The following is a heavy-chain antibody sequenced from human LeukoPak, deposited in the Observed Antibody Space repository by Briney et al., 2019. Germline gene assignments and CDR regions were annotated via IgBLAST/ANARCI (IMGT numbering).Heavy chain of an antibody. D-gene: IGHD2-2*02. Sequence: LSETLSLTSTVSGGSISSYYWSWIRQPPGKGLEWIGYIYYSGSTNYNPSLKSRVTISVDTSKNQFSLKLSSVTAADTAVYYCAREGYCSSTSCYTNWFDPWGQGTLVTVSS. CDR1: GGSISSYY. J-gene: IGHJ5*02. CDR3: AREGYCSSTSCYTNWFDP. V-gene: IGHV4-59*01. CDR2: IYYSGST.